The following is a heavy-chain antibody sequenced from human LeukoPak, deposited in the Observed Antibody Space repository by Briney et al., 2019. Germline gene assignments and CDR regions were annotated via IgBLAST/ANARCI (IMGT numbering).Heavy chain of an antibody. CDR1: GFTFSSYA. V-gene: IGHV3-64*01. J-gene: IGHJ4*02. CDR3: AARGVVTTYYFDY. D-gene: IGHD3-3*01. Sequence: GGSLRLSCAASGFTFSSYAMHWVRQAPGKGLEYVSAISSNGGSTYYANSVKGRFTISRDNSKNTLYLQMNSLRAEDTAVYYCAARGVVTTYYFDYWGQGTLVTVSS. CDR2: ISSNGGST.